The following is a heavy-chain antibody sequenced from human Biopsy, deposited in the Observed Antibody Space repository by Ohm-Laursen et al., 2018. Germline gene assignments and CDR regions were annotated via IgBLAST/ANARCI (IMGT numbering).Heavy chain of an antibody. CDR1: GGSISNNNYY. CDR2: IFYRGST. D-gene: IGHD3-22*01. Sequence: GTLSLTCSVSGGSISNNNYYWGWIRQPPGKGLEWIGSIFYRGSTHYKPSLKSRVNISADTSKNQFSLKLNSATAADTAVYYCARDYDTSGYYYVSWGQGTLVTVSS. V-gene: IGHV4-39*01. J-gene: IGHJ5*02. CDR3: ARDYDTSGYYYVS.